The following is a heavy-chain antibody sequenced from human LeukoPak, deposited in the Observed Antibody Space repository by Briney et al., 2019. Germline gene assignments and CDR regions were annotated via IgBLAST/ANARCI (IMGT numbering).Heavy chain of an antibody. CDR3: ARDWQQLFDP. CDR2: ISGYNDNT. CDR1: GYTFTSYG. V-gene: IGHV1-18*01. J-gene: IGHJ5*02. Sequence: RASVTVSCKASGYTFTSYGISWVRQAPGQGLEWMGWISGYNDNTNYAQKFQGRVTMTTDTSTSTTYMELRSLRFDDTAVYYCARDWQQLFDPWGQGTLVTVSS. D-gene: IGHD6-13*01.